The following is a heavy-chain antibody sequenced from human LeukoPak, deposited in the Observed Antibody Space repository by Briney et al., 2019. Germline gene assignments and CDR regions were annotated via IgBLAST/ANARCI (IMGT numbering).Heavy chain of an antibody. J-gene: IGHJ4*02. V-gene: IGHV3-7*03. CDR2: INQDGSDK. D-gene: IGHD1-26*01. Sequence: GGSLRLSCAVSGFTSNTFWMNCVRQSRGKGLEWVANINQDGSDKHYVGCVEGRFSVSRDYAKNSVDLQMNSLRGEDTAVYYCAVGSGRLSDYWSQGTLVTVSS. CDR1: GFTSNTFW. CDR3: AVGSGRLSDY.